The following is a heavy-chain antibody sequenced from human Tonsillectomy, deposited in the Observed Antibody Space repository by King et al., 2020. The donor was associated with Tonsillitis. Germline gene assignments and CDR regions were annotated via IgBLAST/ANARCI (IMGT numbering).Heavy chain of an antibody. J-gene: IGHJ6*02. CDR3: AKCPYDFRSGGLYYAMDV. CDR1: GFTFSTYA. Sequence: VQLVESGGGLVQPGGSLRLSCAASGFTFSTYAMTWVRQAPGKGLEGVSVMSCAGAREYHADSVKGRFTLSSDNSKNTLYLQMNSLRAEDTAVYYCAKCPYDFRSGGLYYAMDVWGQGTTVTVSS. V-gene: IGHV3-23*04. D-gene: IGHD3-3*01. CDR2: MSCAGARE.